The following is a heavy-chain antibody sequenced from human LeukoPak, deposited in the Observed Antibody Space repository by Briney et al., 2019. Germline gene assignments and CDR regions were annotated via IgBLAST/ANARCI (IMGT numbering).Heavy chain of an antibody. V-gene: IGHV1-2*02. CDR1: GYTFTGYY. CDR3: ARSYSSGWYYYYYYYYMDV. J-gene: IGHJ6*03. Sequence: GASVKVSCKASGYTFTGYYMHWVRQAPGQGLEWMGWINPNSGGTNYAQKFQGRVTMTRDTSISTAYMELSRLRSDDTAVYYCARSYSSGWYYYYYYYYMDVWGKGTTVTISS. D-gene: IGHD6-19*01. CDR2: INPNSGGT.